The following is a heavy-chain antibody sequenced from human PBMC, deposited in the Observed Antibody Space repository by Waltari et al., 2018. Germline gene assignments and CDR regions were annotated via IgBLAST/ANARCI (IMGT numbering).Heavy chain of an antibody. J-gene: IGHJ6*03. CDR3: TTADDILTGRSVYQWDYYYYYYMDV. D-gene: IGHD3-9*01. CDR2: IKSKTDGGTT. Sequence: EVQLVESGGGLVKPGGSLRLSCAASGFTFSNAWMSWVRQAPGKGLEWVGRIKSKTDGGTTDYAAPVKGRFTISRDDSKNTLYLQMNSLKTEDTAVHYCTTADDILTGRSVYQWDYYYYYYMDVWGKGTTVTVSS. CDR1: GFTFSNAW. V-gene: IGHV3-15*01.